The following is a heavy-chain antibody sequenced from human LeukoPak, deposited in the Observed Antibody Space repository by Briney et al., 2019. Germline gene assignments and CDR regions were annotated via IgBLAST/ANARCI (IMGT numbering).Heavy chain of an antibody. CDR3: AKDLSSSWQATFDP. J-gene: IGHJ5*02. CDR2: ISGSGGST. V-gene: IGHV3-23*01. Sequence: GGSLRLSCAASGFTFISYAMSRVRQAPGEGLEWVSAISGSGGSTYYADSVKGRFTISRDNSKNTLYLQMNSLRAEDTAVYYCAKDLSSSWQATFDPWGQGTLVTVSS. D-gene: IGHD6-13*01. CDR1: GFTFISYA.